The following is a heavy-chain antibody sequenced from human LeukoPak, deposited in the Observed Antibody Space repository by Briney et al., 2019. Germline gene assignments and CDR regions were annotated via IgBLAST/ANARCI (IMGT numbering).Heavy chain of an antibody. D-gene: IGHD5-12*01. Sequence: GGSLRLSCAASGFTLSSYWMSWVRQAPGKGLEWVANINQDGSEKYYVDSVKGRFTISRDNAKNSLYLQMNSLRAEDTAVYYCARGYSGYDSPCDYWGQGTLVTVSS. CDR1: GFTLSSYW. V-gene: IGHV3-7*04. CDR2: INQDGSEK. CDR3: ARGYSGYDSPCDY. J-gene: IGHJ4*02.